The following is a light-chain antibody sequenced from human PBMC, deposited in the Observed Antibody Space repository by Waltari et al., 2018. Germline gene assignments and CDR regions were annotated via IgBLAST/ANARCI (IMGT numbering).Light chain of an antibody. CDR3: SSRDSSGSHHYV. CDR2: TEN. Sequence: SELTQDPAVSVALGQTVRITCQGDSLRNYYASWYQQRPGQAPILPIYTENNRPSGIPDRFSGSRSGNTASLTITATQAEDEADYYCSSRDSSGSHHYVFGTGTKVTVL. J-gene: IGLJ1*01. V-gene: IGLV3-19*01. CDR1: SLRNYY.